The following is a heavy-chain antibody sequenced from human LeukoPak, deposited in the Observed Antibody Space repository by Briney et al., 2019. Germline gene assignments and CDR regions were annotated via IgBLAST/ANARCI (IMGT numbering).Heavy chain of an antibody. CDR3: ARAEGIPAAIGWFDP. CDR1: GGSISSGSYY. J-gene: IGHJ5*02. Sequence: SQTLSLTCTVSGGSISSGSYYWSWIRQPAGKGLEWIGRIYTSGSTNYNPSLKSRVTISVDTSKNQFSLKLSSVTAADTAVYYCARAEGIPAAIGWFDPWGQGTLVTISS. V-gene: IGHV4-61*02. D-gene: IGHD2-2*01. CDR2: IYTSGST.